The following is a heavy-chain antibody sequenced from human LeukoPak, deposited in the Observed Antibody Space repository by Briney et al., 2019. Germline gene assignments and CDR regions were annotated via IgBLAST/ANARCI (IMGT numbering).Heavy chain of an antibody. CDR1: GLTVSSNY. CDR3: ARENVDTAYYYYGMDV. D-gene: IGHD5-18*01. CDR2: IYSGGST. Sequence: GGSLRLSCAASGLTVSSNYMSWVRQAPGKGLEWVSVIYSGGSTYYADSVKGRFTISRDNSKNTLYLQMNSLRAEDTAVYYCARENVDTAYYYYGMDVWGQGTTVTVSS. V-gene: IGHV3-53*01. J-gene: IGHJ6*02.